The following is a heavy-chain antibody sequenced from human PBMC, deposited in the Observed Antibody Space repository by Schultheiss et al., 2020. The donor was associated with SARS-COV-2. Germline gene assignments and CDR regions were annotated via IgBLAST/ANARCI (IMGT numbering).Heavy chain of an antibody. D-gene: IGHD2-15*01. CDR1: GFTFSDYY. J-gene: IGHJ4*02. V-gene: IGHV3-11*04. CDR3: AKDGPRGVVAATPYFDY. CDR2: ISSSGSTI. Sequence: GGSLRLSCAASGFTFSDYYMSWIRQAPGKGLEWVSYISSSGSTIYYADSVKGRFTISRDNAKNSLYLQMNSLRAEDTAVYYCAKDGPRGVVAATPYFDYWGQGTLVTVSS.